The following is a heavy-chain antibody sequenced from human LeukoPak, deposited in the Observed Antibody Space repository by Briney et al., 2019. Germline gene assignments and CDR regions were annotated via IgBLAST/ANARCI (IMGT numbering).Heavy chain of an antibody. Sequence: PGGSLRLSCAASGFTFSNYWMHWVRQAPGKGLEWVAFIRFDGSYKYYADSVKGRFTISRDTYCAKVRLGYCSGGSCSRGGTPMDVWGKGTTVTISS. CDR1: GFTFSNYW. D-gene: IGHD2-15*01. J-gene: IGHJ6*03. CDR2: IRFDGSYK. CDR3: DV. V-gene: IGHV3-30*02.